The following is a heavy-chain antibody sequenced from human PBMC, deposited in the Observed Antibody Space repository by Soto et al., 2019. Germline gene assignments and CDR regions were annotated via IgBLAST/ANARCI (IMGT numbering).Heavy chain of an antibody. CDR3: ARTWGGTYSFDP. V-gene: IGHV4-4*02. D-gene: IGHD3-16*01. CDR2: MHHSGRS. CDR1: SDSITNNNW. J-gene: IGHJ5*02. Sequence: QVQLQESGPGLVKPSGTLSLTCAVSSDSITNNNWWTWVRQSPGKGLEWIGEMHHSGRSDYNPSLRSRVTISLDRSKNQFALDLSSVTAADAAVYYGARTWGGTYSFDPWGQGTLVNVSS.